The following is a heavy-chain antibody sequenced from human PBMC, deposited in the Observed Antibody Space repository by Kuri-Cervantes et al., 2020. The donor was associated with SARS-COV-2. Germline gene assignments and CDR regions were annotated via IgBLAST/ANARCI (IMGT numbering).Heavy chain of an antibody. V-gene: IGHV3-7*01. CDR3: AKDQRGLYCSITSCDFFDY. CDR2: IKQDGSEK. J-gene: IGHJ4*02. Sequence: GESLKISCSASGLTFSSYAMHWVRQAPGKGLEWVANIKQDGSEKYYVDSVKGRFTISRDNSKNTLYLQMNSLRAEDTAVYYCAKDQRGLYCSITSCDFFDYWGQGTLVTVSS. CDR1: GLTFSSYA. D-gene: IGHD2-2*01.